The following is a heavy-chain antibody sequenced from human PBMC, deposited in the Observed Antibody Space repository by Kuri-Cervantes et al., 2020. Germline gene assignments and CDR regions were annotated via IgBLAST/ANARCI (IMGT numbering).Heavy chain of an antibody. CDR3: ARNTNPYSSGWYSVEYFQN. J-gene: IGHJ1*01. CDR1: EFPFAAYG. D-gene: IGHD6-19*01. Sequence: GESLRSPCAASEFPFAAYGMSWVRQAPGKGLEWVSGINGNGGSTGYADSVKGRFTISRDNAKNSLYLQMNSLRAEDTALYYCARNTNPYSSGWYSVEYFQNWGQGTMVTVSS. V-gene: IGHV3-20*04. CDR2: INGNGGST.